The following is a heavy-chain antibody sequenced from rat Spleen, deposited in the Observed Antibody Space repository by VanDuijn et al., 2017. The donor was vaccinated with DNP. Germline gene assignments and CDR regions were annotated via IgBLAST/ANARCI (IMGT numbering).Heavy chain of an antibody. CDR2: ISYAGGST. CDR1: GFTFSDYY. J-gene: IGHJ2*01. V-gene: IGHV5-20*01. Sequence: EVQLVESGGGLVQPGRSLKLSCAASGFTFSDYYMAWVRQAPTKGLELVAYISYAGGSTYHGDSVKGRFTISRDNAQGSLYLQINSLNSEDTATYYCARRSYYFDFWGQGVMVTVSS. CDR3: ARRSYYFDF.